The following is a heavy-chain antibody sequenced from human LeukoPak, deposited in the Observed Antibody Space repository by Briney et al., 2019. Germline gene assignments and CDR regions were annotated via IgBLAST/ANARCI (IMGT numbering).Heavy chain of an antibody. J-gene: IGHJ4*02. CDR2: ISSSGSTI. CDR1: GFTFSSYS. CDR3: ARVGYCSGGSCYYLDY. V-gene: IGHV3-48*04. Sequence: GGSLRPSCAASGFTFSSYSMNWVRQAPGKGLEWVSYISSSGSTIYYADSVKGRFTISRDNAKNSLYLQMNSLRAEDTAVYYCARVGYCSGGSCYYLDYWGQGTLVTVSS. D-gene: IGHD2-15*01.